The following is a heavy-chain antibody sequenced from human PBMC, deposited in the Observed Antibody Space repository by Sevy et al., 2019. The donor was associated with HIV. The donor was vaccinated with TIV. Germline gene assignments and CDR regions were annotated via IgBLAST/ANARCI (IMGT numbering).Heavy chain of an antibody. J-gene: IGHJ4*02. CDR1: GGSISTYY. V-gene: IGHV4-59*01. CDR2: IYYSGNT. D-gene: IGHD1-1*01. CDR3: ARGGPNQQQLDYFDY. Sequence: KAAETLSLTCTVSGGSISTYYWNWIRQPPGKGLEWIGYIYYSGNTNYNPSLTSRVSMSVDTSKNHFSLKLSSVTAADTAMYDCARGGPNQQQLDYFDYWGQGTLVTVSS.